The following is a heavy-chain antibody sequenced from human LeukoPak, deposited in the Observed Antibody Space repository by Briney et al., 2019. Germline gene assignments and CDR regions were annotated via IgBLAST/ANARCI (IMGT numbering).Heavy chain of an antibody. CDR1: GFTFSSYG. Sequence: GGSLRLSCAASGFTFSSYGMHWVRQAPGKGLGWVAVISYDGSNKYYADSVKGRFTISRDNSKNTLYLQMNSLRAEDTAVYYCAKSRLWEILLSSDAFDSWGQGTMVTVSS. D-gene: IGHD1-26*01. CDR3: AKSRLWEILLSSDAFDS. CDR2: ISYDGSNK. V-gene: IGHV3-30*18. J-gene: IGHJ3*02.